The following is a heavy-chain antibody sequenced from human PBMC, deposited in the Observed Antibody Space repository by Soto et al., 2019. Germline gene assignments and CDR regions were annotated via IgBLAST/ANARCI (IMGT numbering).Heavy chain of an antibody. V-gene: IGHV4-31*03. D-gene: IGHD3-3*01. CDR3: ARVMGDGRGNFWGFDL. J-gene: IGHJ5*02. Sequence: QVQLQESGPGLVKPSQTLSLTCSVSGGSVSSGAFYWGWFRQSPGKGLECLGYIYSFGNTFYNPSPKSRVTISLDTSKNQSPLKLTSVIAADTAIYYWARVMGDGRGNFWGFDLWGQGTL. CDR1: GGSVSSGAFY. CDR2: IYSFGNT.